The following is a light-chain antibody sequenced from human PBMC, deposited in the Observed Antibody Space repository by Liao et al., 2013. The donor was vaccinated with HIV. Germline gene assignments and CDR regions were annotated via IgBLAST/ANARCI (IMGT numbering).Light chain of an antibody. V-gene: IGLV3-21*04. CDR3: QVWDSSSDRNWV. Sequence: SYELTQPPSVSVAPGKTAGITCGGNSIGSKSVHWYQQKPGQAPVLVIYYDSDRPSGIPERFSGSNSGNTATLTISRVEAGDEADYYCQVWDSSSDRNWVFGGGTKLTVL. CDR2: YDS. CDR1: SIGSKS. J-gene: IGLJ3*02.